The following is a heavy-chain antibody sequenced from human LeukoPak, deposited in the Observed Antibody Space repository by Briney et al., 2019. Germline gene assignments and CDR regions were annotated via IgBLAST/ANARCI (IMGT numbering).Heavy chain of an antibody. V-gene: IGHV1-58*01. CDR3: ARAPIFGVVLVYYYMDV. Sequence: GASVKVSCKASGFTFSSSAVQWVRQARGQRLEWIGWIVVGSGNTDYAQNFQERVTITRDMSTSTAYMELSSLRYEDTAVYYCARAPIFGVVLVYYYMDVWGKGTTVTVSS. J-gene: IGHJ6*03. CDR2: IVVGSGNT. CDR1: GFTFSSSA. D-gene: IGHD3-3*01.